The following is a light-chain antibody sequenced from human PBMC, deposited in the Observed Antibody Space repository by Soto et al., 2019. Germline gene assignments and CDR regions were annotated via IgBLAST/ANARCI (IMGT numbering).Light chain of an antibody. J-gene: IGKJ2*01. V-gene: IGKV2-24*01. CDR3: MQATQAYT. CDR2: MIS. Sequence: DIVLTQTPLSSPVTLGQPASISCRSSQSLVHSDENTYLTWLQQRPGQPPRLLIYMISNRFSGVPDRFSGSGAGTDFTLKISRVEADDVGVYYCMQATQAYTFGQGTKLEIK. CDR1: QSLVHSDENTY.